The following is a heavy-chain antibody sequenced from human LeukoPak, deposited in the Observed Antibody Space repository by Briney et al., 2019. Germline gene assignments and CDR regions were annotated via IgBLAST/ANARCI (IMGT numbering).Heavy chain of an antibody. J-gene: IGHJ4*02. CDR2: INPNSGGT. CDR3: ARGMERYDYVWGSYPRGGNFDY. D-gene: IGHD3-16*02. CDR1: GYTFTGYY. Sequence: ASVKVSCKASGYTFTGYYIHWVRQPPGPGLERMGWINPNSGGTNNEHTFQDRVTMTRATSNSTAYREMSRQRSDEKAVYYCARGMERYDYVWGSYPRGGNFDYWGQGTLVTVSS. V-gene: IGHV1-2*02.